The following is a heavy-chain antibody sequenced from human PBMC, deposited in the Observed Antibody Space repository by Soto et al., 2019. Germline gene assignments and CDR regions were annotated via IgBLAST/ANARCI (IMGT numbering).Heavy chain of an antibody. Sequence: QVQLVQSVAEVKKPGASVKVSCKASGYTFTNFGISWVRQAPGQGLEWMGWIIAYNGNTNYAQKFQGRVTMTPGTYTSKAYMEMRSLRFDDTAVYYCARAGTPIDYWCQRTLVNVSS. CDR2: IIAYNGNT. J-gene: IGHJ4*02. V-gene: IGHV1-18*01. CDR1: GYTFTNFG. D-gene: IGHD3-10*01. CDR3: ARAGTPIDY.